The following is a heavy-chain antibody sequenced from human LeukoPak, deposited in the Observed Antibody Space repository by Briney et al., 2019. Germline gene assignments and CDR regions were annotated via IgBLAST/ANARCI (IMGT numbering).Heavy chain of an antibody. V-gene: IGHV3-23*01. J-gene: IGHJ6*03. CDR3: VRWYGGSGLENYYYYMDV. Sequence: GGSLRLSCAASGFTFSSYCMNWVRQDPGKGLEWVSGISPSGDITYYTDSVRGRFTISRDNFKNTLSLQVNSLRAEDTAVYYCVRWYGGSGLENYYYYMDVWGKGTTVTISS. CDR1: GFTFSSYC. D-gene: IGHD3-10*01. CDR2: ISPSGDIT.